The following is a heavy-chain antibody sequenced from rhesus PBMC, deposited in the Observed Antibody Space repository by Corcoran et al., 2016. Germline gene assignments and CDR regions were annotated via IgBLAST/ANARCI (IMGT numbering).Heavy chain of an antibody. CDR3: ARYRETYSSWASYNRFDV. CDR2: INGRGGIT. J-gene: IGHJ5-1*01. V-gene: IGHV4-80*01. CDR1: GGSFSSYW. D-gene: IGHD6-13*01. Sequence: QVQLQESGPGLVKPSETLSLTSAVSGGSFSSYWWSWIRQPPGKGLGWIGEINGRGGITNDKPTLKRRAPSAKDATKNPVSLKLSSVTAADPAGDYCARYRETYSSWASYNRFDVWGPGVLVTGSS.